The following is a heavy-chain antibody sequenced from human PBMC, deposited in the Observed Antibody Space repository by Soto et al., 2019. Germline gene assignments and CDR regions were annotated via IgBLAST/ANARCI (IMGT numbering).Heavy chain of an antibody. V-gene: IGHV4-30-2*01. CDR2: IYQSGHT. CDR1: GDSISSGGYS. D-gene: IGHD2-15*01. CDR3: ARGGLGAAYCDY. Sequence: LSLTCAVSGDSISSGGYSWSWIRQPPGKGLEWIGYIYQSGHTYYNPSLKSRVTISVDRSKNQFSLKLSSVTAADTAVYYCARGGLGAAYCDYWGQGTLVTVSS. J-gene: IGHJ4*02.